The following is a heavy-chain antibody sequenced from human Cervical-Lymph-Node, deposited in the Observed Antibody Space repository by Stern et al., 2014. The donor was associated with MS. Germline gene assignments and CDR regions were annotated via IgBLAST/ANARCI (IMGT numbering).Heavy chain of an antibody. D-gene: IGHD1-7*01. CDR3: ARGNWNYEGMGY. J-gene: IGHJ4*02. Sequence: QVQLVESGGGVVQPGRSLRLSCAASGFTLSNYGMHWVRQAPGKGLEWLAVIWYDGNKKYYADSVKGRFTISRDNSKNTLFLQMSSLTAEDTALYYCARGNWNYEGMGYWGQGTLVTVSS. CDR2: IWYDGNKK. CDR1: GFTLSNYG. V-gene: IGHV3-33*01.